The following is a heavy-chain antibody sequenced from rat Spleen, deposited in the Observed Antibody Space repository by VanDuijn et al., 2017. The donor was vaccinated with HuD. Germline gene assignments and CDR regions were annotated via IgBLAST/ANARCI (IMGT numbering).Heavy chain of an antibody. D-gene: IGHD1-1*01. Sequence: QVQLKESGPGLVQPSQTLSLTCTVSGFSLTSYHVHWVRQPPGKGLEWMGAIWSGGSTDYNSALKSRLSISRDTSKSQVFLKMNSLQTEDTAMYFCARSSRYYYSGAYYFDYWGQGVMVTVSS. V-gene: IGHV2-1*01. CDR3: ARSSRYYYSGAYYFDY. CDR1: GFSLTSYH. CDR2: IWSGGST. J-gene: IGHJ2*01.